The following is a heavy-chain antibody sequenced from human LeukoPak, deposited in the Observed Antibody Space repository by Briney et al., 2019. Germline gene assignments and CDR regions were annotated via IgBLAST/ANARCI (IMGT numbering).Heavy chain of an antibody. CDR2: INPNSGGT. Sequence: GASVKVSCKASGYTFTCYYMHWVRQAPGQGLEWMGWINPNSGGTNYAQKFQGRVTMTRDTSISTAYMELSRLRSDDTAVYYCARLAYCGGDCYLYYMDGGGKGTTVTVSS. J-gene: IGHJ6*03. CDR3: ARLAYCGGDCYLYYMDG. D-gene: IGHD2-21*02. CDR1: GYTFTCYY. V-gene: IGHV1-2*02.